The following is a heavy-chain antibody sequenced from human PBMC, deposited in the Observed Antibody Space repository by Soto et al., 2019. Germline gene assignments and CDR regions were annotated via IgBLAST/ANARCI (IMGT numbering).Heavy chain of an antibody. CDR1: GFTFTTYW. D-gene: IGHD3-9*01. V-gene: IGHV3-74*01. Sequence: GGSLRLCCAASGFTFTTYWMHWLRQAPGKGLVWVSRIKNDGSGTAYADSVKGRFTISRDNAKNTLYLQMNSLRAEDTAVYYCARGGILTGANFDFWGQGTLVTVSS. CDR3: ARGGILTGANFDF. J-gene: IGHJ4*02. CDR2: IKNDGSGT.